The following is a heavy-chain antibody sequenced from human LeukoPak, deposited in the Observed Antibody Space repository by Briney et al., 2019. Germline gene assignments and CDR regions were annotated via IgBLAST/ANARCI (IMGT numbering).Heavy chain of an antibody. J-gene: IGHJ4*02. Sequence: GGSLRLSCAASGFTFSSYSMNWVRQAPGKGLEWVSYTSPSSTSIYYADSVKGRFTISRDNAKNSLYLQMNSLRDEDTAVYYCARGLGYYGSANYYIDYGGQGTLVTVSS. V-gene: IGHV3-48*02. D-gene: IGHD3-10*01. CDR2: TSPSSTSI. CDR3: ARGLGYYGSANYYIDY. CDR1: GFTFSSYS.